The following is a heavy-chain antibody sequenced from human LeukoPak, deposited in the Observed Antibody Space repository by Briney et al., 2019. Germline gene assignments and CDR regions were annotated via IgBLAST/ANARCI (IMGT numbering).Heavy chain of an antibody. CDR3: VRDRPEGRAWVELEP. Sequence: GGSLRLSCAASGFTVSSYGMSWVRQAPGKGPEGFSLVYSDGVTRYADSVQGGFTISRDNSKNTLYLQMNNLRVEDTAVYHCVRDRPEGRAWVELEPWGQGILVTVSS. CDR2: VYSDGVT. J-gene: IGHJ5*02. V-gene: IGHV3-66*01. D-gene: IGHD1-14*01. CDR1: GFTVSSYG.